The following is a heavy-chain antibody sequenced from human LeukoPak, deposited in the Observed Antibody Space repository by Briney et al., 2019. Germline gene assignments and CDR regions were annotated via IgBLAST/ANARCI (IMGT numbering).Heavy chain of an antibody. V-gene: IGHV1-2*02. CDR2: INPNSGGT. J-gene: IGHJ4*02. D-gene: IGHD1-26*01. CDR3: ARGGSYFPPDY. CDR1: GYTFTGYY. Sequence: ASVKVSCKASGYTFTGYYMHWVRQAPGQGLEWMGWINPNSGGTNYALKFQGRVTMTRDTSISTAYMELSRLRSDDTAVYYCARGGSYFPPDYWGQGTLVTVSS.